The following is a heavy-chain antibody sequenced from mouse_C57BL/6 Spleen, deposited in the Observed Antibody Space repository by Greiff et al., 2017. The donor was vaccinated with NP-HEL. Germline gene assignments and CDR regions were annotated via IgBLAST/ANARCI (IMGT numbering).Heavy chain of an antibody. CDR2: INPNNGGT. Sequence: EVQLQQSGPELVKPGASVKISCKASGYTFTDYYMNWVKQSHGKSLEWIGDINPNNGGTSYNQKFKGKATLTVDKSSSTAYMVLRSLTSEDAAVYYCARGSNYDDFDDWGQGTTLTVSS. CDR1: GYTFTDYY. D-gene: IGHD2-5*01. V-gene: IGHV1-26*01. J-gene: IGHJ2*01. CDR3: ARGSNYDDFDD.